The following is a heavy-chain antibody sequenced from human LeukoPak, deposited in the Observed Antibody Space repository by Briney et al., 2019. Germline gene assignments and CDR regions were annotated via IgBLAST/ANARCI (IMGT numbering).Heavy chain of an antibody. Sequence: GGSLRLSCAASGFTFSSYGMHWVRQAPGKGLEWVAFIRYDGSNKYYADSVKGRFTNSRDNSKNTLYPQMNSLRAEDTAVYYCAKLVVVPAAIVRGDYWGQGTLVTVSS. J-gene: IGHJ4*02. CDR3: AKLVVVPAAIVRGDY. V-gene: IGHV3-30*02. D-gene: IGHD2-2*01. CDR2: IRYDGSNK. CDR1: GFTFSSYG.